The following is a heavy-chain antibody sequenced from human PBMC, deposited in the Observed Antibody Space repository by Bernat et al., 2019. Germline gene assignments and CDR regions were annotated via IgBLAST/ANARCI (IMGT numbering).Heavy chain of an antibody. J-gene: IGHJ4*02. CDR3: AKDLAYGSGNYFDY. CDR2: ISGRGSST. V-gene: IGHV3-23*01. CDR1: GFIFSSYA. Sequence: EVQLLESGGGLVQPGGSLRLSCAASGFIFSSYAMSWVRQAPGKGLEWVSGISGRGSSTYYADSMKGRFTISRGNSKNTLYLQMNSLRAEDTAVYYCAKDLAYGSGNYFDYWGQGTLVTVSS. D-gene: IGHD3-10*01.